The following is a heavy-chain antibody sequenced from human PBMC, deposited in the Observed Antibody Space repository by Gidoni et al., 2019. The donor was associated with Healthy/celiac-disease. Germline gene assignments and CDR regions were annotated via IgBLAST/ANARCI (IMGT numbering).Heavy chain of an antibody. CDR2: IYSGGST. D-gene: IGHD6-13*01. Sequence: EVQLVESGGGLIQPGGSLRLSCAASGFTVSSNYMSWVRQAPGKGLEWVSVIYSGGSTYYADSVKGRFTISRDNSKNTLYLQMNSLRAEDTAVYYCARGSSNDYYYYGMDVWGQGTTVTVSS. J-gene: IGHJ6*02. CDR1: GFTVSSNY. CDR3: ARGSSNDYYYYGMDV. V-gene: IGHV3-53*01.